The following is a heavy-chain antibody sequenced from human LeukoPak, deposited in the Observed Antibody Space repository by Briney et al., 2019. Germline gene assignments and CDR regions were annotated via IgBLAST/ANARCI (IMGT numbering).Heavy chain of an antibody. CDR1: GFTFSSYA. V-gene: IGHV3-23*01. D-gene: IGHD6-19*01. CDR2: ISGSGGST. CDR3: ARDRAVAGLLDY. J-gene: IGHJ4*02. Sequence: PGGSLRLSCAASGFTFSSYAMSWVRQAPGKGLEWVSAISGSGGSTYYADSVKGRFTISRDNAKNSLYLQMNSLRAEDTAVYYCARDRAVAGLLDYWGQGTLVTVSS.